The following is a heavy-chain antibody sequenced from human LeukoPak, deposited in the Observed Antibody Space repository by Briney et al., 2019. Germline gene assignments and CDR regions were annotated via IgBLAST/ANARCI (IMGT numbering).Heavy chain of an antibody. CDR1: GNYC. CDR3: VSFYETY. V-gene: IGHV3-74*01. CDR2: INSDGSWT. D-gene: IGHD2/OR15-2a*01. Sequence: PGGSLRLSCAASGNYCMHWVRQAPGKGLVWVSHINSDGSWTSYADSVTGRFTISKDNAKNTVYLQMNSLRAEDTAVYYCVSFYETYWGRGTLVTVSS. J-gene: IGHJ4*02.